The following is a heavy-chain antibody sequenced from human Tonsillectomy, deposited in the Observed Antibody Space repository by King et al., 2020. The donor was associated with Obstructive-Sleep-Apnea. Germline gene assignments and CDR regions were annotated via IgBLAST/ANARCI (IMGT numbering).Heavy chain of an antibody. CDR3: ARGSASLYYGMDV. D-gene: IGHD6-6*01. CDR1: GGSISSYY. CDR2: IYYSGST. J-gene: IGHJ6*02. Sequence: VQLQESGPGLVKPSETLSLTCTVSGGSISSYYWSWIRQPPGKGLEWIGYIYYSGSTNYNPSLKSRVTISVDTSKNQFSLKLSSVTAADTAMYFCARGSASLYYGMDVWGQGTTVTVSS. V-gene: IGHV4-59*01.